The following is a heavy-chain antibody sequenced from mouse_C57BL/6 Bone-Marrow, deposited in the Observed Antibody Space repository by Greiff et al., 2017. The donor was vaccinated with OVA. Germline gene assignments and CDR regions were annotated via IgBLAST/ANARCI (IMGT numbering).Heavy chain of an antibody. CDR3: TMYDYYYYAMDY. J-gene: IGHJ4*01. CDR1: GFTFSSYA. D-gene: IGHD2-4*01. V-gene: IGHV5-9-1*02. Sequence: EVKLVESGEGLVKPGGSLKLSCAASGFTFSSYAMSWVRQTPEKRLEWVAYISSGGDYIYYADTVKGRFTISRDNARNTLYLQMISLKSEDTAMYYCTMYDYYYYAMDYWGQGTSVTVSS. CDR2: ISSGGDYI.